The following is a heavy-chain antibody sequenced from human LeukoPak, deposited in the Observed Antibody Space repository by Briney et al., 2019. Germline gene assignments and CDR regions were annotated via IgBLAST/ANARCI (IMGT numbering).Heavy chain of an antibody. Sequence: PSETLSLTRTVSGGSISSSTFYWGWIRQSPGKGLAWIGSVYYTGTTYYNSSLESRVTISVDTSTNQFSLKLNSVTAADTAVYYCARRFRVEYSDVPQHGYDHWGQGILVTVSS. CDR3: ARRFRVEYSDVPQHGYDH. CDR1: GGSISSSTFY. D-gene: IGHD3-3*01. J-gene: IGHJ4*02. CDR2: VYYTGTT. V-gene: IGHV4-39*01.